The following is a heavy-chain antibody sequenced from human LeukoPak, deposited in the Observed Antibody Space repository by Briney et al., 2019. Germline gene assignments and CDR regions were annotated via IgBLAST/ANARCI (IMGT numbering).Heavy chain of an antibody. CDR3: ARGGYSGNYWTRAFDY. J-gene: IGHJ4*02. V-gene: IGHV3-30*04. Sequence: GGSLRLSCAASGFTFSSYAMHWVRQAPGKGLEWVAVISYDGSNKYYADSVKGRFTISRDNSKNTLYLQMNSLRAEDTAVYYCARGGYSGNYWTRAFDYWGQGTLVTVSS. D-gene: IGHD1-26*01. CDR1: GFTFSSYA. CDR2: ISYDGSNK.